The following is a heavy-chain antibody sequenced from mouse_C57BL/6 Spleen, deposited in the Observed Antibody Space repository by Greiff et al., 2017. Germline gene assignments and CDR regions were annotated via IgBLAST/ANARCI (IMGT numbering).Heavy chain of an antibody. J-gene: IGHJ3*01. V-gene: IGHV14-1*01. D-gene: IGHD2-4*01. CDR1: GFNIKDYY. CDR3: ARYGDYDGEFAY. CDR2: IDPEDGDT. Sequence: EVQLQQSGAELVRPGASVKLSCTASGFNIKDYYMHWVKQRPEQGLEWIGRIDPEDGDTEYAPKFQGKATMTADTSSNTAYLQLSSLTSEDSAVYYCARYGDYDGEFAYWGQGTLVTVSA.